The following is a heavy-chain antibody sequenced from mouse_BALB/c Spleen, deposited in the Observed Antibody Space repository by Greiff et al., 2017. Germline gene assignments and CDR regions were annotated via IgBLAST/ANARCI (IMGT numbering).Heavy chain of an antibody. J-gene: IGHJ4*01. Sequence: EVQLQQSGAELVKPGASVKLSCTASGFNIKDTYMHWVKQRPEQGLEWIGRIDPANGNTKYDPKFQGKATITADTSSNTAYLQLSSLTSEDTAVYYCAAIYDGYYVDAMDYWGQGTSVTVSS. CDR2: IDPANGNT. V-gene: IGHV14-3*02. CDR1: GFNIKDTY. D-gene: IGHD2-3*01. CDR3: AAIYDGYYVDAMDY.